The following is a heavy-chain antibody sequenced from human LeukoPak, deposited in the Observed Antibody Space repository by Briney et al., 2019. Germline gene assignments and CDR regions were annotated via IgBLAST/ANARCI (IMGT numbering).Heavy chain of an antibody. CDR2: INPNSGGT. J-gene: IGHJ4*02. V-gene: IGHV1-2*06. Sequence: ASVKVSCKASGGTFSSYAIRWVRQAPGQGLEWMGRINPNSGGTNYAQKFQGRVTMTRDTSISTAYMELSRLRSDGTAVYYCARAQAYYYDSSGYDNWGQGTLVTVSS. CDR3: ARAQAYYYDSSGYDN. D-gene: IGHD3-22*01. CDR1: GGTFSSYA.